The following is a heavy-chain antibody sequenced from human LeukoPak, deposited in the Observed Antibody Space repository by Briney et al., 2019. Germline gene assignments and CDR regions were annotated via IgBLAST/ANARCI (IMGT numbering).Heavy chain of an antibody. D-gene: IGHD6-19*01. Sequence: SETLSLTCTVSGYSISSYYYWGWIRQPPGKGLEWIGTISHSGSTYYNPSLKSRVTISVDTSKNQFSLKLTSVTAADTVVYYCARFSGWPSGYAFDIWGQGTMVTVSS. CDR1: GYSISSYYY. V-gene: IGHV4-38-2*02. CDR3: ARFSGWPSGYAFDI. J-gene: IGHJ3*02. CDR2: ISHSGST.